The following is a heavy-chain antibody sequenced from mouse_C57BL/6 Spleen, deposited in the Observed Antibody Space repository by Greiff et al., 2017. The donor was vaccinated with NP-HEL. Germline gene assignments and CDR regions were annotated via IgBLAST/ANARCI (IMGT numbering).Heavy chain of an antibody. V-gene: IGHV1-47*01. CDR2: FHPYNDDT. D-gene: IGHD1-1*01. Sequence: QVQLKESGAELVKPGASVKMSRKASGYTFTTYPIEWMKQNHGKSLEWIGNFHPYNDDTKYNEKFKGKATLTVEKSSSTVYLELSRLTSDDSAVYYCARAEVYYGSSYWFAYWGQGTLVTVSA. J-gene: IGHJ3*01. CDR3: ARAEVYYGSSYWFAY. CDR1: GYTFTTYP.